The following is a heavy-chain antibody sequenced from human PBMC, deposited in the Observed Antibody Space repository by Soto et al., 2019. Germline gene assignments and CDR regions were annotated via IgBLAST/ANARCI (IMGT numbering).Heavy chain of an antibody. Sequence: QVQLVQSGAEVKKPGASVKVSCKASGYTFTSYGISWVRQAPGQGLEWMGWISAYNGNTNYAQNLQGRVTMTTDTSTSTAYMELRSLSSDDTAVYECASSSLVSGWYAGDYWGQGTLVTVSS. CDR3: ASSSLVSGWYAGDY. J-gene: IGHJ4*02. V-gene: IGHV1-18*01. D-gene: IGHD6-19*01. CDR1: GYTFTSYG. CDR2: ISAYNGNT.